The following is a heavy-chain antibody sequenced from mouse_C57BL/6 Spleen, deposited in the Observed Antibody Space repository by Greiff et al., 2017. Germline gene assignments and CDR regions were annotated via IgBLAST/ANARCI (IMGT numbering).Heavy chain of an antibody. D-gene: IGHD2-4*01. J-gene: IGHJ4*01. CDR1: GYAFTNYL. CDR2: INPGSGGT. V-gene: IGHV1-54*01. CDR3: ARGGYDYGMDY. Sequence: VQLQQSGAELVRPGTSVKVSCKASGYAFTNYLIEWVKQRPGQGLEWIGVINPGSGGTNYNEKFKGKATLTADKSSSTAYMQLSSLTSEDSAVXFCARGGYDYGMDYWGQGTSVTVSS.